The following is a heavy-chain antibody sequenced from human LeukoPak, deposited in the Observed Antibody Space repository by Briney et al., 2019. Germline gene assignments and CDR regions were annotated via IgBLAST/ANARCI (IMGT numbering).Heavy chain of an antibody. V-gene: IGHV3-48*03. CDR3: GRKSYDFG. Sequence: PGGSLRLSCAASGFTLSSHEMNWVRQAPGKGLEWVSYISSSGTTMYYADSVKGRFTISRDNAKNLMYLQMNSLRAEDTAVYYCGRKSYDFGGGQGTLVIVSS. D-gene: IGHD3/OR15-3a*01. J-gene: IGHJ4*02. CDR1: GFTLSSHE. CDR2: ISSSGTTM.